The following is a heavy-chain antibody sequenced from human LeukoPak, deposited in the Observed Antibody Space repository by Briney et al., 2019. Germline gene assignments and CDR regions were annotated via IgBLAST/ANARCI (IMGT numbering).Heavy chain of an antibody. CDR1: GFTFSSYE. D-gene: IGHD2-2*01. Sequence: GGSLRLSCAASGFTFSSYEMNWVRQAPGKGLEWVAVIWYDGSNKYYADSVKGRFTISRDNSKNTLYLQMNSLRAEDTAVYYCARGDCSSTSCYAGFDYWGQGTLVTVSS. CDR3: ARGDCSSTSCYAGFDY. V-gene: IGHV3-33*08. J-gene: IGHJ4*02. CDR2: IWYDGSNK.